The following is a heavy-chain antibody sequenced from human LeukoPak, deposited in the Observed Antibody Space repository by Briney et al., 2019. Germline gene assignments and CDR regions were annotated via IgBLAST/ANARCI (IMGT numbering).Heavy chain of an antibody. Sequence: PSETLSLTCAVYGGSFSGYYWSWIRQPPGKGLEWIGEINHSGSTNYNPSLKSRVTISVDTSKNQFSLKLSSVTAADTAVYYCARAVGSGSFQTYYYYMDVWGKGTTVTVSS. CDR3: ARAVGSGSFQTYYYYMDV. V-gene: IGHV4-34*01. J-gene: IGHJ6*03. D-gene: IGHD3-10*01. CDR2: INHSGST. CDR1: GGSFSGYY.